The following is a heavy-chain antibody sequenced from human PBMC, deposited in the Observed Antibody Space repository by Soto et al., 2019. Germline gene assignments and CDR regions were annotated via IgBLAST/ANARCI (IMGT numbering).Heavy chain of an antibody. CDR2: IYSGGST. D-gene: IGHD2-2*01. V-gene: IGHV3-53*01. CDR1: GFTVSSNY. J-gene: IGHJ6*02. Sequence: GGSLRLSCAAYGFTVSSNYMSWVRQAPGKGLEWVSVIYSGGSTYYADSVKGRFTISRDNSKNTLYLQMNSLRAEDTAVYYCASGVGCSSTSCYWGYYYYYGMDVWGQRPTVTVS. CDR3: ASGVGCSSTSCYWGYYYYYGMDV.